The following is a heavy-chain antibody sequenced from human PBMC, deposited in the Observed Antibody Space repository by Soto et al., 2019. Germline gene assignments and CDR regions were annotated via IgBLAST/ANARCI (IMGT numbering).Heavy chain of an antibody. Sequence: QVQLVQSGPDLKRPGASMKVSCKASGYTFTSYGNSWGRQAPGQGLEWMAWISPLKGRTQYSQKAQGRVTLSTDTSSNTAYMEMTTLRVDDTAVYYCAMDYGDRPEYFKHWGQGTLVTVS. V-gene: IGHV1-18*04. J-gene: IGHJ1*01. CDR1: GYTFTSYG. D-gene: IGHD4-17*01. CDR2: ISPLKGRT. CDR3: AMDYGDRPEYFKH.